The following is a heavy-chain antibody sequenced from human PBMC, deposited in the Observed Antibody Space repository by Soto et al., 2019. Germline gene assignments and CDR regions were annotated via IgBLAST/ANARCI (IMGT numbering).Heavy chain of an antibody. D-gene: IGHD3-10*01. CDR3: ARSPYYYGSGSYTLDP. CDR2: IIPIFGTA. CDR1: GGTFSSYA. Sequence: ASVKVSCKASGGTFSSYAISWVRQAPGQGLEWMGGIIPIFGTANYAQKFQGRVTITADESTSTAYMELSSLRSEDTAVYYCARSPYYYGSGSYTLDPWGQGTLVTAPQ. J-gene: IGHJ5*02. V-gene: IGHV1-69*13.